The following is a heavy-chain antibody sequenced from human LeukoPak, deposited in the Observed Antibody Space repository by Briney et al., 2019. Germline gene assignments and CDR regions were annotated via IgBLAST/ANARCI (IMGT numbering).Heavy chain of an antibody. Sequence: GGSLRLSCAASGFTFSSYGMHWVRQAPGKGLQWLAVISYDGGKTYYADSVEGRFTISRDNSKGTVYLEINSLRSEDTAIYYCARGFNDFWSGSQLEYWGQGTLVTVSS. J-gene: IGHJ4*02. CDR1: GFTFSSYG. V-gene: IGHV3-30*19. CDR3: ARGFNDFWSGSQLEY. CDR2: ISYDGGKT. D-gene: IGHD3-3*01.